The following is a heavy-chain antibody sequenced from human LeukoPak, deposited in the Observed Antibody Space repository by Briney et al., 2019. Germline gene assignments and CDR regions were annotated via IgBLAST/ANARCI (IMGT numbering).Heavy chain of an antibody. CDR2: IWYDGSNK. CDR1: GFTFSSYA. CDR3: ARENIFPYGSGHWGWFDP. J-gene: IGHJ5*02. D-gene: IGHD3-10*01. Sequence: GGSLRLSCAASGFTFSSYAMHWVRQAPGKGLEWVAVIWYDGSNKYYADSVKGRFTISRDNSKNTLYLQMNSLRAEDTAVYYCARENIFPYGSGHWGWFDPWGQGTLVTVSS. V-gene: IGHV3-33*08.